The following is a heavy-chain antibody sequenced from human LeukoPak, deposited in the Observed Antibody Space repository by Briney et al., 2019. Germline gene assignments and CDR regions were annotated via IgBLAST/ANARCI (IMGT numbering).Heavy chain of an antibody. V-gene: IGHV3-9*01. CDR2: ISSNSGNI. J-gene: IGHJ6*02. CDR1: AFAFDDYA. CDR3: AVPAMDV. Sequence: GGSLRLSCAGSAFAFDDYAMHWVRQPPGKGLEWVSGISSNSGNIDYADSVKGRFTISRDTAKNSLYLLMNSLRTEDTALYYCAVPAMDVWGQGTTVTVSS.